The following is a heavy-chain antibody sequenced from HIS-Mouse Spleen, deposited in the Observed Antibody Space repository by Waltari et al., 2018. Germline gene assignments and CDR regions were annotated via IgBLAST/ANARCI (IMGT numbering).Heavy chain of an antibody. Sequence: QLQLQESGPGLVKPSETLSLPCTVSGGSISSSSFYCGWIRQPPGKGLEWIGSIYCSGSTYYNPSLKSRVTISVDTSKNQFSLKLSSVTAADTAVYYCAREIPYSSSWYDWYFDLWGRGTLVTVSS. CDR1: GGSISSSSFY. CDR2: IYCSGST. CDR3: AREIPYSSSWYDWYFDL. V-gene: IGHV4-39*07. D-gene: IGHD6-13*01. J-gene: IGHJ2*01.